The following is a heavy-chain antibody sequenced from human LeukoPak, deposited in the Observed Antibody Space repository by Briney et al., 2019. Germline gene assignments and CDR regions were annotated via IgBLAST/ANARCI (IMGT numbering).Heavy chain of an antibody. V-gene: IGHV3-33*01. CDR2: IWYDGSNK. D-gene: IGHD3-9*01. J-gene: IGHJ6*02. Sequence: PGGSLRLSCAASGFTFSSYGMHWVRQAPGKGLEWVAVIWYDGSNKYYADSVKGRFTISRDNSKNTLYLQMNSLRAEDTAVYYCARSLYFYGMDVWGQGTTVTVSS. CDR1: GFTFSSYG. CDR3: ARSLYFYGMDV.